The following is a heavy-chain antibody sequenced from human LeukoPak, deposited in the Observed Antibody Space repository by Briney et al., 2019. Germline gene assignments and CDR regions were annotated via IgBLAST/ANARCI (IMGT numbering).Heavy chain of an antibody. Sequence: SVKVSCKFSTGAFDNYAVNWVRQAPGQGLEWMGAIIPIFETTNYAPKFQGGITITADGSTGTAYMDLSSLRSEDTAIYYCARSLRVSGDFDYWGQGTQVIAS. CDR3: ARSLRVSGDFDY. V-gene: IGHV1-69*01. CDR1: TGAFDNYA. CDR2: IIPIFETT. J-gene: IGHJ4*02. D-gene: IGHD2-8*01.